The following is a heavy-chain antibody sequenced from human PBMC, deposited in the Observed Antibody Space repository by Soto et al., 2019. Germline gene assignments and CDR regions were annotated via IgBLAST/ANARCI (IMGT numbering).Heavy chain of an antibody. Sequence: SGPTLVNPTQTLTLTCTFSGFSLSTSGVGVGWIRQPPGKALEWLALIYWNDDKRYSPSLKSRLTITKDTSKNQVVLTMTNMDPVVYDSYYCARHENSRSWNDDGYWGQGTLVTVSS. D-gene: IGHD6-13*01. J-gene: IGHJ4*02. CDR2: IYWNDDK. CDR1: GFSLSTSGVG. CDR3: ARHENSRSWNDDGY. V-gene: IGHV2-5*01.